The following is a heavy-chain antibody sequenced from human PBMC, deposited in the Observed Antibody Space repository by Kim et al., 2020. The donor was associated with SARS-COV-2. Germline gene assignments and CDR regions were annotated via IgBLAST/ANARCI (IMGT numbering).Heavy chain of an antibody. D-gene: IGHD6-19*01. J-gene: IGHJ4*02. CDR2: INAGNGNT. Sequence: ASVKVSCKASGYTFTSYAMHWVRQAPGQRLEWMGWINAGNGNTKYSQKFQGRVTITRDTSASTAYMELSSLRSEDTAVYYCARDQVQWLVQRFDYWGQGTLVTVSS. V-gene: IGHV1-3*01. CDR1: GYTFTSYA. CDR3: ARDQVQWLVQRFDY.